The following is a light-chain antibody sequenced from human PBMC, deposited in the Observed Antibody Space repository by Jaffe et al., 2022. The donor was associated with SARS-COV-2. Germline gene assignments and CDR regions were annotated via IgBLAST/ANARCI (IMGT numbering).Light chain of an antibody. CDR2: DVD. Sequence: ALTQPRSVSGSPGQSVTISCTGTSSDVGGYTFVSWYQQHPGKAPRLIIHDVDRRPSGVPDRFSASRSVNTASLTISGLQAEDEADYYCCSYAGTYTWVFGTGTKVTVV. J-gene: IGLJ1*01. CDR1: SSDVGGYTF. CDR3: CSYAGTYTWV. V-gene: IGLV2-11*01.